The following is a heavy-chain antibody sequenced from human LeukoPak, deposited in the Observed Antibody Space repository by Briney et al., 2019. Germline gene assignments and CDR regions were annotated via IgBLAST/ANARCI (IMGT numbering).Heavy chain of an antibody. D-gene: IGHD6-19*01. CDR3: ARDPGSHNSSGWYDY. CDR1: GFTFSSYA. CDR2: ISGSGGST. J-gene: IGHJ4*02. Sequence: GGSLRLSCAASGFTFSSYAMSWVRQAPGKGLEWVSAISGSGGSTYYADSVKGRFTISRDNAKNSVYLQMNSLRAEDAAVYYCARDPGSHNSSGWYDYWGQGTLVTVSS. V-gene: IGHV3-23*01.